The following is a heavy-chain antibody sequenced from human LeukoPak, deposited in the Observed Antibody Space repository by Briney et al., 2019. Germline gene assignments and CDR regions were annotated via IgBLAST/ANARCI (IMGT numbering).Heavy chain of an antibody. J-gene: IGHJ5*02. Sequence: SETLSPTCAVSGGSISSGDYSWSWIRQPPGKGLEWIGNIYYSGSTYYNPSLKSRVNISVDTSKNQFSLKLTSVTAADTAVYYCARSQFYGSGSYQGRWFDPWGQGTLVTVSS. CDR1: GGSISSGDYS. V-gene: IGHV4-30-4*07. D-gene: IGHD3-10*01. CDR2: IYYSGST. CDR3: ARSQFYGSGSYQGRWFDP.